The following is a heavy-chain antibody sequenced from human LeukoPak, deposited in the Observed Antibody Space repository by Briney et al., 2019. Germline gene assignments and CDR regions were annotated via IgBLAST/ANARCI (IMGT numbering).Heavy chain of an antibody. V-gene: IGHV4-38-2*02. CDR3: ASLAGGYFDY. CDR2: IYHSGST. CDR1: GYSISSGYY. Sequence: SETLSLTCTVSGYSISSGYYWGWIRQPPGKGLEWIGSIYHSGSTYYNPSLKSRVTISVDTSRNQFSLKLSSVTAADTAVYYCASLAGGYFDYWGQGTLVTVSS. J-gene: IGHJ4*02. D-gene: IGHD3-10*01.